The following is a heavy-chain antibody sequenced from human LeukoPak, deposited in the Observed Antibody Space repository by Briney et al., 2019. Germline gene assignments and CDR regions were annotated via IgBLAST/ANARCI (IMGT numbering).Heavy chain of an antibody. Sequence: GGSLRLSCAASGFTFSSYWMHWVRQAPGKGLVWVSRINSDGSSTLYADSVKGRFTISRDNAKNTLYLQMNGLRAEDTAVYYCAKDRGFGNGDSNWFGPWGQGTLVTVSS. J-gene: IGHJ5*02. CDR2: INSDGSST. CDR3: AKDRGFGNGDSNWFGP. CDR1: GFTFSSYW. D-gene: IGHD4-17*01. V-gene: IGHV3-74*01.